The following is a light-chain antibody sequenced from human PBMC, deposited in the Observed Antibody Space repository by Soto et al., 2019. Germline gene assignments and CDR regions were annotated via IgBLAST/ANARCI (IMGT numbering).Light chain of an antibody. CDR3: QQRSNWRPTT. V-gene: IGKV3D-20*02. J-gene: IGKJ5*01. CDR1: QSVRSNF. Sequence: EIVLTQSPGTLSLSPGERSTLSCRASQSVRSNFLAFYQQKPGQAPRLLIYGASNRATGIPDRFSGSGSGTDFTLTITCLEPRHLPVYYRQQRSNWRPTTFSQGARPEFK. CDR2: GAS.